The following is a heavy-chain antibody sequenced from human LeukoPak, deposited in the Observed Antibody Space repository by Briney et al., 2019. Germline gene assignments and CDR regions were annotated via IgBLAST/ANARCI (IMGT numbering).Heavy chain of an antibody. J-gene: IGHJ5*02. Sequence: ASVKVSCKASGYTFTSYYMHWVRQAPGQGLEWMGIINPSGGSTSYAQKFQGRVTMTRDTSTSTVYMELSSLRSEDTTVYYCARDGPGNGGSYSSGIYWFDPWGQGTLVTVSS. D-gene: IGHD1-26*01. V-gene: IGHV1-46*01. CDR1: GYTFTSYY. CDR3: ARDGPGNGGSYSSGIYWFDP. CDR2: INPSGGST.